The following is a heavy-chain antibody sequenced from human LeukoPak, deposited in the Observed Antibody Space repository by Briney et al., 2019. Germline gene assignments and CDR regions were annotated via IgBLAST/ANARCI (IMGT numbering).Heavy chain of an antibody. CDR3: ARDNCTNGVCYLFDY. J-gene: IGHJ4*02. CDR1: GYTFTGYY. CDR2: INTNSGGT. Sequence: GASVKVSCKASGYTFTGYYMHWVRQAPGQGLEWMGRINTNSGGTNYAQKFQGRVTMTRDTSISTAYMELSRLRSDDTAVYYCARDNCTNGVCYLFDYWGQGTLVTVSS. V-gene: IGHV1-2*06. D-gene: IGHD2-8*01.